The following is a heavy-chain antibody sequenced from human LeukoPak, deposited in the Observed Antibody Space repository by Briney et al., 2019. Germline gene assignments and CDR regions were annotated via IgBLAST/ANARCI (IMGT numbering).Heavy chain of an antibody. D-gene: IGHD3-10*01. CDR1: GFTFDDYA. Sequence: GGSLRLSCAASGFTFDDYAMHWVRQAPGKGLEWVSGISWNSGSIGYADSVKGRFTISRDNAKNSLYLQMNSLRAGDTAVYYCARYGYGSGRYAFGLDVWGQGTTVTVSS. CDR3: ARYGYGSGRYAFGLDV. CDR2: ISWNSGSI. V-gene: IGHV3-9*01. J-gene: IGHJ6*02.